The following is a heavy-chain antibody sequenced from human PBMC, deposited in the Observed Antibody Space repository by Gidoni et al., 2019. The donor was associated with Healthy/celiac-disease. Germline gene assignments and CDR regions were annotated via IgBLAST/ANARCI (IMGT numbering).Heavy chain of an antibody. Sequence: EVQLVESGGGLIQPGGSLRRSCAASGFTVSSNYMSWVRQSPGTGLDWVSVIYRGGSTYYADSVKGRFTISRDNSKNTLYLQMNSLRAEDTAVYYCASGRVKRRWLQFIQFDYWGQGTLVTVSS. D-gene: IGHD5-12*01. CDR1: GFTVSSNY. V-gene: IGHV3-53*01. J-gene: IGHJ4*02. CDR3: ASGRVKRRWLQFIQFDY. CDR2: IYRGGST.